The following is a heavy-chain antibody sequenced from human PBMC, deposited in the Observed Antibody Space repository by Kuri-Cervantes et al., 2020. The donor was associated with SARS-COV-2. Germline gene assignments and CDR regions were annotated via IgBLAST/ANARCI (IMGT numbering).Heavy chain of an antibody. CDR1: GFTFTDYW. V-gene: IGHV3-7*03. CDR3: AKRFVVPTNGTDYSDY. CDR2: VRPDGNSK. Sequence: GESLKISCAASGFTFTDYWMSWVRQAPGKGLEWVGNVRPDGNSKGYVDAVKGRFTISRDNAKNSLYLQMDSLSAEDTAVYYCAKRFVVPTNGTDYSDYWGQGTLVTVSS. J-gene: IGHJ4*02. D-gene: IGHD3-10*01.